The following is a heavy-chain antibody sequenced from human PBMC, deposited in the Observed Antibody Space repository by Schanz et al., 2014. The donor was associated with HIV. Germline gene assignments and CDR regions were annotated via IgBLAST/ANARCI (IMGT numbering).Heavy chain of an antibody. Sequence: EVQVVESGGGLVQPGGSLRLSCVDSGFTFRGRWMHWVRQAPGKGLEWVSVLYSGGRKYYADAVKGRFTISRDSSKNTVYLEMNSLSAADTAVYFCARARFGDWGQGTLVTVSS. V-gene: IGHV3-66*01. CDR3: ARARFGD. CDR2: LYSGGRK. D-gene: IGHD3-3*01. J-gene: IGHJ4*03. CDR1: GFTFRGRW.